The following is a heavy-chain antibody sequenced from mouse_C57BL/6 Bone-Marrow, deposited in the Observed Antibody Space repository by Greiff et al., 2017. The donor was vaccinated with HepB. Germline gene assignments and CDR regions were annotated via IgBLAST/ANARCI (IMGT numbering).Heavy chain of an antibody. J-gene: IGHJ2*01. CDR1: GYTFTDYY. Sequence: QVQLQQSGAELVRPGASVKLSCKASGYTFTDYYINWVKQRPGQGLEWIARIYPGSGNTYYNEKFKGKATLTAEKSSSTAYMQLSSLTSEDSAVYFCARAGYYGKGDYWGQGTTLTVSS. V-gene: IGHV1-76*01. CDR2: IYPGSGNT. D-gene: IGHD1-1*01. CDR3: ARAGYYGKGDY.